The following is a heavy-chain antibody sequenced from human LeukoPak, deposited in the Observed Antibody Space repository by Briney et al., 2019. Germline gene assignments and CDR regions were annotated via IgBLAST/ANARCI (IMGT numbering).Heavy chain of an antibody. CDR3: ARDPIVGGGYFDY. CDR2: INPNSGGT. V-gene: IGHV1-2*02. D-gene: IGHD1-26*01. J-gene: IGHJ4*02. CDR1: GYSFTSYG. Sequence: ASVKVSCKASGYSFTSYGISWVRQAPGQGLEWMGWINPNSGGTNYAQKFQGRVTMTRDTSISTAYMELSRLKSDDTAVYYCARDPIVGGGYFDYWGQGTLVTVSS.